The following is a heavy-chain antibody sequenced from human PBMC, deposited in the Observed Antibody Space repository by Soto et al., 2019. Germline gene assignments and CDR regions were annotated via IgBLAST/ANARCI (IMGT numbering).Heavy chain of an antibody. CDR2: INPSGGST. V-gene: IGHV1-46*03. CDR1: GYTFTSYY. Sequence: ASFEVSCKASGYTFTSYYMHWVRQAPGQGLEWMGIINPSGGSTSYAQKFQGRVTMTRDTSTSTVYMELSSLRSEDTAVYYCASGHNYYGSGSYYRLLDYWGQGTLVTVSS. J-gene: IGHJ4*02. D-gene: IGHD3-10*01. CDR3: ASGHNYYGSGSYYRLLDY.